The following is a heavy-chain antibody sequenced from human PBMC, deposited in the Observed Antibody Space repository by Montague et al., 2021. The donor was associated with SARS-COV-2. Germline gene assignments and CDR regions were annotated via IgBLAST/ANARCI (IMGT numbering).Heavy chain of an antibody. CDR2: IDWDDDK. V-gene: IGHV2-70*01. CDR1: GFSLSTSGMC. D-gene: IGHD3-9*01. Sequence: PALVKPTQTLTLTCTFSGFSLSTSGMCVSWIRQPPGKALEWLALIDWDDDKYYSTSLKTRLTISKDTSKNQVVLTMTNMDPVDTATYYCARMSYDILTGCSTAFDYCCQGILVTGSS. J-gene: IGHJ4*02. CDR3: ARMSYDILTGCSTAFDY.